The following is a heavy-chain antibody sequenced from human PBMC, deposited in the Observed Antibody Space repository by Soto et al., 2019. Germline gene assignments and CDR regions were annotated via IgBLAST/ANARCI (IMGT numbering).Heavy chain of an antibody. CDR3: ARASPYDFWSGYSNWFDP. CDR1: GGSISSYY. V-gene: IGHV4-59*01. J-gene: IGHJ5*02. D-gene: IGHD3-3*01. CDR2: IYYSGST. Sequence: SETLSRTCTVSGGSISSYYWSWIRQPPGKGLEWIGYIYYSGSTNYNPSLKSRVTISVDTSKNQFSLKLSSVTAADTAVYYCARASPYDFWSGYSNWFDPWGQGTLVTVSS.